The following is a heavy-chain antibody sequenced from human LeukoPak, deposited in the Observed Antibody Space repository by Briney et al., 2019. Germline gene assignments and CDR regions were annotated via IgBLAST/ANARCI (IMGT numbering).Heavy chain of an antibody. CDR1: GYSISSGYY. Sequence: SETLSLTCAVSGYSISSGYYWGWLRQPPGKGLEWIGSIYHSGSTYYNPSLKSRVTISVDTSKNQFSLKLSSVTAADTAVYYCAREGGSYFDYWGQGTLVTVSS. J-gene: IGHJ4*02. CDR2: IYHSGST. V-gene: IGHV4-38-2*02. D-gene: IGHD3-16*01. CDR3: AREGGSYFDY.